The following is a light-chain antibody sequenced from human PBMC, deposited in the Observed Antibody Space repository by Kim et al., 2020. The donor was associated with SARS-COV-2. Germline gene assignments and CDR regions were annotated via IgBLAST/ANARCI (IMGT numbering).Light chain of an antibody. V-gene: IGLV3-1*01. CDR3: QAWDRTTVV. J-gene: IGLJ2*01. Sequence: VSPGQTASIPGSGDKLGDKYACWYQQKPGQSPVLVIYQDSKRPSGIPERFSGSDSGNTATLTISGTQAMDEADYYCQAWDRTTVVFGGGTQLTVL. CDR1: KLGDKY. CDR2: QDS.